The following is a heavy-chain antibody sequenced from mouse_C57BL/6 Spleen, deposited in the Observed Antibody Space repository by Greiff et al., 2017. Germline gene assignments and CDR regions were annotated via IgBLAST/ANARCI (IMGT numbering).Heavy chain of an antibody. CDR2: IWSDGST. D-gene: IGHD2-4*01. CDR3: ARLDYDLYYYAMDY. V-gene: IGHV2-6*03. J-gene: IGHJ4*01. CDR1: GFSLTSYG. Sequence: VQVVESGPGLVAPSQSLSITCTVSGFSLTSYGVHWVRQPPGKGLEWLVVIWSDGSTTYNSALKSRLSISKDNSKSQVFLKMNSLQTDDTAMYYCARLDYDLYYYAMDYWGQGTSVTVSS.